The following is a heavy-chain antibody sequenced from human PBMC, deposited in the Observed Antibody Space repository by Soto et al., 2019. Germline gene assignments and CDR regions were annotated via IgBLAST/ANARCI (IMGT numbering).Heavy chain of an antibody. CDR2: INSDGSST. CDR3: ATQIAACGGG. Sequence: PGGSLRLSCAASGFTVSSNYMSWVRQAPGEGLVWVSRINSDGSSTRYADSVKGRFTISRDNAKNTLYLQMNNLRAEDTAVYYCATQIAACGGGWGQGALVTVSS. D-gene: IGHD6-13*01. CDR1: GFTVSSNY. V-gene: IGHV3-74*01. J-gene: IGHJ4*02.